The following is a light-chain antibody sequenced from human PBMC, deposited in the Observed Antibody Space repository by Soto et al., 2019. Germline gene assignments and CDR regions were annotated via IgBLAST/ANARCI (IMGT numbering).Light chain of an antibody. V-gene: IGKV1-13*02. Sequence: AIQLTQSPYSLSASEGDRVTITCRASQGISSALAWYQQKPGKAPKLLIYDASSLESGVPSRFSGSGSGTDFTLTISSLQPEDFASYYGQQFNSYPQTFGGGTKVEIK. J-gene: IGKJ4*01. CDR3: QQFNSYPQT. CDR2: DAS. CDR1: QGISSA.